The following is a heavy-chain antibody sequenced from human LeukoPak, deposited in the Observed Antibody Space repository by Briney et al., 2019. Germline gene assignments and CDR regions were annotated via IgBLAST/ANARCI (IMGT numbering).Heavy chain of an antibody. D-gene: IGHD3-16*02. CDR3: ARGGGGAIQGSHI. Sequence: ASVKVSCEASGGTFSSYAISWVRQAPGQGLEWMGGIIPIFGTANYAQKFQGRVTITADESTSTAYMELSSLRSEDTAVYYWARGGGGAIQGSHIWGQGTMVTVSS. V-gene: IGHV1-69*13. J-gene: IGHJ3*02. CDR1: GGTFSSYA. CDR2: IIPIFGTA.